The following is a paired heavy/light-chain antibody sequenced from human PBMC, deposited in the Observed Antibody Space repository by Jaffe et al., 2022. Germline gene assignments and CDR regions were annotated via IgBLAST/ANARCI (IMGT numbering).Heavy chain of an antibody. D-gene: IGHD1-1*01. CDR2: IYHSGST. Sequence: QVQLQESGPGLVKPSETLSLTCAVSGYSISSGYYWGWIRQPPGKGLEWIGSIYHSGSTYYNPSLKSRVTISVDTSKNQFSLKLSSVTAADTAVYYCARLGGTGGSYYYYYMDVWGKGTTVTVSS. CDR1: GYSISSGYY. V-gene: IGHV4-38-2*01. J-gene: IGHJ6*03. CDR3: ARLGGTGGSYYYYYMDV.
Light chain of an antibody. CDR1: QSVSSSY. CDR2: GAS. V-gene: IGKV3-20*01. Sequence: EIVLTQSPGTLSLSPGERATLSCRASQSVSSSYLAWYQQKPGQAPRLLIYGASSRATGIPDRFSGSGSGTDFTLTISRLEPEDFAVYYCQQYGSSPLLTFGGGTKVEIK. J-gene: IGKJ4*01. CDR3: QQYGSSPLLT.